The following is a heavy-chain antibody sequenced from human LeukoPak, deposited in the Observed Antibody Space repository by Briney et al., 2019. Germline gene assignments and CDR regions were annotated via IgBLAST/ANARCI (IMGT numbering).Heavy chain of an antibody. D-gene: IGHD3-22*01. CDR1: GYTFTSYY. CDR3: ARVGYYDSSGYYYFGYAFDI. V-gene: IGHV1-46*01. J-gene: IGHJ3*02. Sequence: APVKVSCKASGYTFTSYYMHWVRQAPGQGLEWMGIINPSGGSTSYSQKFQGRVTMTRDTSTSTVYMELSSLRSEDTAVYYCARVGYYDSSGYYYFGYAFDIWGQGTMVTVSS. CDR2: INPSGGST.